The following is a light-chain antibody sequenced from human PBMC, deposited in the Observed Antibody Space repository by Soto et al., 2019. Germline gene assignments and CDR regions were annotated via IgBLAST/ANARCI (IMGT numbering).Light chain of an antibody. J-gene: IGLJ1*01. V-gene: IGLV1-51*01. CDR1: SSNIGNNY. CDR2: DIN. CDR3: GTWDSSLSARYV. Sequence: QSVLTQPPSVSAAPGQKVTISCSGSSSNIGNNYVSWYQQLPGTAPKLLIYDINKRPSGIPDRFSGSKSGTSATLGITGLQTGDEADYYCGTWDSSLSARYVFGTGTKVTVL.